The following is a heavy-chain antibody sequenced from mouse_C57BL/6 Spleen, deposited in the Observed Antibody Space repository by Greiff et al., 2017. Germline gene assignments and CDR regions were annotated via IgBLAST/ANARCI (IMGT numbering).Heavy chain of an antibody. Sequence: QVQLQQPGAELVMPGASVKLSCKASGYTFTSYWMHWVKQRPGQGLEWIGEIDPSDSYTNYNQKFKGKSTLTVDKSSSTAYMQLSSLTSEDSAVXYCARGGDYYGSSPSGYWGQGTTLTVSS. J-gene: IGHJ2*01. CDR2: IDPSDSYT. V-gene: IGHV1-69*01. CDR3: ARGGDYYGSSPSGY. D-gene: IGHD1-1*01. CDR1: GYTFTSYW.